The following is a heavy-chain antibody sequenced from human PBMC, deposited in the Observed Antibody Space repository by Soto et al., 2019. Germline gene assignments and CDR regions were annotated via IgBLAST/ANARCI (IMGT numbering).Heavy chain of an antibody. J-gene: IGHJ4*02. CDR2: ISSSGSMM. Sequence: EVQLVESGGGLVQPGGSLRLSCAASGFTFDNYEMTWVRQAPGKGLEWLSYISSSGSMMYYAESVKGRFTISRDNTKNSLYLQMNSLRAEDTAVYYCAKEDTAINTLDYWGQGPLLTLSS. CDR3: AKEDTAINTLDY. CDR1: GFTFDNYE. V-gene: IGHV3-48*03. D-gene: IGHD2-15*01.